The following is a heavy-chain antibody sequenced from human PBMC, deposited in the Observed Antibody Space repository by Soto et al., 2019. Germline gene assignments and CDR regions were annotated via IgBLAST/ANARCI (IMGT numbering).Heavy chain of an antibody. CDR3: ARDRYGDYDFGY. Sequence: ASVKVSCKSSGYTFTSYGISWVRQAPGQGLEWMGWISAYNGNTNYAQKLQGRVTMTTDTSTSTAYMELRSLRSDDTAVYYCARDRYGDYDFGYWGQGTLVTVSS. J-gene: IGHJ4*02. D-gene: IGHD5-12*01. CDR1: GYTFTSYG. CDR2: ISAYNGNT. V-gene: IGHV1-18*01.